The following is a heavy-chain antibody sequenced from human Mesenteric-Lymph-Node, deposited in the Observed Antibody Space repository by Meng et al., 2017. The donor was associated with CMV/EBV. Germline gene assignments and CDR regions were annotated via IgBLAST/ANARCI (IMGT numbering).Heavy chain of an antibody. CDR1: GDSISSTDYF. D-gene: IGHD2-2*01. CDR2: IYYSGTT. CDR3: TRETNVAVPTYIDS. V-gene: IGHV4-39*07. J-gene: IGHJ4*02. Sequence: SETLSLTCTVSGDSISSTDYFWGWIRQPPGKGLEWIGSIYYSGTTYYNPFLKSRVAISVDTSKNKFSLRLSSVTAADTAVYYCTRETNVAVPTYIDSWGQGRLVTVPQ.